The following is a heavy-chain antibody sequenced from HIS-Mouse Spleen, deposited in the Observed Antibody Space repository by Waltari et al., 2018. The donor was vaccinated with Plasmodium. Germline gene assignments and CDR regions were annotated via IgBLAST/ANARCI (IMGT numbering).Heavy chain of an antibody. CDR2: ISYDGSNK. CDR1: GFTFSSYG. J-gene: IGHJ4*02. D-gene: IGHD3-16*01. Sequence: QVQLVESGGGVVQPGRSLRLSCEASGFTFSSYGMHWVRQAPGKGLEWVAVISYDGSNKYYADSVKGRFTISRDNSKNTLYLQMNSLRAEDTAVYYCAKAQGVINFDYWGQGTLVTVSS. CDR3: AKAQGVINFDY. V-gene: IGHV3-30*18.